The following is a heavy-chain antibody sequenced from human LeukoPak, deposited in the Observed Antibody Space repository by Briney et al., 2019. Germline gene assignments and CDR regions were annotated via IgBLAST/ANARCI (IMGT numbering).Heavy chain of an antibody. Sequence: GGSLRLSCAAPGFTFSSYAMHWVRQAPGKGLEWVAVISYDGSNKYYADSVKGRFTISRDNSKNTLYLQMNSLRAEDTAVYYCARENGNFDYWGQGTLVTVSS. D-gene: IGHD4-17*01. CDR2: ISYDGSNK. CDR3: ARENGNFDY. V-gene: IGHV3-30*01. CDR1: GFTFSSYA. J-gene: IGHJ4*02.